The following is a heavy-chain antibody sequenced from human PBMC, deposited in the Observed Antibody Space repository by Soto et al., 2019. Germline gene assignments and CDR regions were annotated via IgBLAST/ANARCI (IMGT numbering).Heavy chain of an antibody. CDR2: INANSGNT. Sequence: ASVKVSCKASGYTFTSYAMXWVRQATGQRLEWMGWINANSGNTSYSQKFQGRVTMTRNTSISTAYMELSSLRSEDTAVYYCARGVAHCTNGVCYHTVVYYYHYMDVWGKGTTVTVSS. CDR3: ARGVAHCTNGVCYHTVVYYYHYMDV. D-gene: IGHD2-8*01. J-gene: IGHJ6*03. V-gene: IGHV1-8*02. CDR1: GYTFTSYA.